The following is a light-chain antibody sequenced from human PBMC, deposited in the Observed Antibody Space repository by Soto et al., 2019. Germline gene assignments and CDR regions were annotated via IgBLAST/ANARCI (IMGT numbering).Light chain of an antibody. CDR1: EGVGTN. J-gene: IGKJ1*01. CDR3: QQYNKGPPWT. Sequence: EVVMTQSPATLSVSPGDSATLSCRAREGVGTNLAWYQQTPGQGPRLLIYATSTRATGIPARFSGSGSGTEFTLTISGLQSEDFAIYYCQQYNKGPPWTFGQGTKVEIK. CDR2: ATS. V-gene: IGKV3-15*01.